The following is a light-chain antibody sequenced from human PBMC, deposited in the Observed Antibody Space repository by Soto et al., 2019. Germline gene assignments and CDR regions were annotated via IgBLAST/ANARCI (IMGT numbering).Light chain of an antibody. CDR2: DND. CDR1: SSNIGRNY. CDR3: GSWDNSLSVVV. J-gene: IGLJ2*01. Sequence: QSVLTQPPSVSAAPGQKVTISCSGSSSNIGRNYVSWYQHLPGTAPKLLIYDNDKRPSGIPDRFSGSTSGTSGTLGITGLQTGDEADYYCGSWDNSLSVVVFGGGTKVTVL. V-gene: IGLV1-51*01.